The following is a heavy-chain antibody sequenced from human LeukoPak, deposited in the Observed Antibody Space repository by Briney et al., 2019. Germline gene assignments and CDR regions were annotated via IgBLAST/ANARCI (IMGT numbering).Heavy chain of an antibody. J-gene: IGHJ6*02. CDR3: AREGEQLARGGFYYYYGMDV. V-gene: IGHV4-4*07. D-gene: IGHD6-13*01. CDR1: GGSISSYY. Sequence: SETLTLTCTVSGGSISSYYWSWIRQPAGKGLEWIGRIYTSGSTNYNPPLKSRVTMSVDTSKNQFSLKLSSVTAADTAVYYCAREGEQLARGGFYYYYGMDVWGQGTTVTVSS. CDR2: IYTSGST.